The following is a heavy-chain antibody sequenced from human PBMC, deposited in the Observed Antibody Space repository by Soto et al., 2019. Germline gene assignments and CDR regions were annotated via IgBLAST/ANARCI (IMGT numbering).Heavy chain of an antibody. Sequence: SETLSLTCTVICESISNRSYYWGWIRQPSGEGLEWFGSIYYSGSTYNNPSRKSRVSMSVDTSKNQFSLKLRSVTAADTALYYCARQRTSVVTQAYFDSWGQGSLVTVSS. CDR1: CESISNRSYY. D-gene: IGHD2-21*02. CDR3: ARQRTSVVTQAYFDS. V-gene: IGHV4-39*01. CDR2: IYYSGST. J-gene: IGHJ4*02.